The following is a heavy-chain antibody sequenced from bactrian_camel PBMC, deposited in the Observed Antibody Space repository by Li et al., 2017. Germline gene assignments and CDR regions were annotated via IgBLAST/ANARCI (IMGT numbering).Heavy chain of an antibody. D-gene: IGHD2*01. V-gene: IGHV3S55*01. Sequence: HVQLVESGGGSVQVGGSLRLTCAHSGATAGSVCMVWFRQPTGKEREAIATYDSVGSTSYAEAVKGRFTITKDNAKRTLYLQMDNLQPEDSGLYICAAGSFDWMRAECYEYTYWGPGTQVTVS. CDR1: GATAGSVC. CDR2: YDSVGST. CDR3: AAGSFDWMRAECYEYTY. J-gene: IGHJ4*01.